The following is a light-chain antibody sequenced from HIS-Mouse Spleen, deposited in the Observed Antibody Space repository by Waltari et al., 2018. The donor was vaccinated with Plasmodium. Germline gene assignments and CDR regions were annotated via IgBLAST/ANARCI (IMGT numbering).Light chain of an antibody. Sequence: DIVMTQSPLSLPVTPGEPASISCRSSQSLLHSKGYNYLDWYLQKPGQSPQLLIYLGSNRASGVPDRFSGSGAGTDVTLKISRVEAEDVGVYYCMQALQTPRYTFGQGTKLEIK. V-gene: IGKV2-28*01. CDR2: LGS. CDR3: MQALQTPRYT. CDR1: QSLLHSKGYNY. J-gene: IGKJ2*01.